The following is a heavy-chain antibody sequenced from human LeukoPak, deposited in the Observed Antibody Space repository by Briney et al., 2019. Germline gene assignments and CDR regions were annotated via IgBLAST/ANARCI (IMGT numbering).Heavy chain of an antibody. CDR3: AKDRGTSLCDAFDI. CDR1: GLTFSTYG. CDR2: ISGSGGST. J-gene: IGHJ3*02. Sequence: PGGSLRLSCAASGLTFSTYGMSWVRQAPGEGLEWVSVISGSGGSTYYADSVKGRFTISRDNSKNTLYLQMNSLRAEDTAIYYCAKDRGTSLCDAFDIWGQGTMVTVSS. V-gene: IGHV3-23*01. D-gene: IGHD6-25*01.